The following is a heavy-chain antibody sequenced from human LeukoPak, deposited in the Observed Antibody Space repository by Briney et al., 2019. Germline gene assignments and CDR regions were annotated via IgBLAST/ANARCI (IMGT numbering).Heavy chain of an antibody. CDR2: KRPDGSDK. J-gene: IGHJ4*02. D-gene: IGHD2-15*01. CDR1: GVSFITYW. CDR3: ARGIVVVVGASDHFDY. Sequence: GGSLRLSRVASGVSFITYWMKCVRQAPGRGLERVGTKRPDGSDKYYVDSVKGRFTISRDNAKTSLYLQINSLRADDTALYFCARGIVVVVGASDHFDYWGQGTLITVSS. V-gene: IGHV3-7*01.